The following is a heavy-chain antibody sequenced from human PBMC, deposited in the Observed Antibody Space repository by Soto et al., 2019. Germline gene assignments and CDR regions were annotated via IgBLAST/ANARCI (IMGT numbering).Heavy chain of an antibody. CDR2: ISGSGVST. Sequence: EVRLLESGGGLVQPGESLRLSCAVSGFTFSSNVMSWVRQVPGKGLEWVSVISGSGVSTYYADSVKGRFTISRDNSKSTLFLQMNGLRAEDTAVYYCATGGWSRGRLDYWGQGTLVTVSS. D-gene: IGHD6-19*01. CDR1: GFTFSSNV. CDR3: ATGGWSRGRLDY. J-gene: IGHJ4*02. V-gene: IGHV3-23*01.